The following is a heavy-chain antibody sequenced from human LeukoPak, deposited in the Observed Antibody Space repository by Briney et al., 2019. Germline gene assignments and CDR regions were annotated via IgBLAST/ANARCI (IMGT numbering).Heavy chain of an antibody. Sequence: ASVKVSCKVSGYTLTELSMHWVRQAPGKGLEWMGSFDPEDGETMYAQNLQGRFTMTEDSSTDAAYMELSSLRSEDTAVYYCSTGDYFSTWGRGTLVTVSS. CDR1: GYTLTELS. CDR3: STGDYFST. V-gene: IGHV1-24*01. CDR2: FDPEDGET. J-gene: IGHJ5*02. D-gene: IGHD2-2*01.